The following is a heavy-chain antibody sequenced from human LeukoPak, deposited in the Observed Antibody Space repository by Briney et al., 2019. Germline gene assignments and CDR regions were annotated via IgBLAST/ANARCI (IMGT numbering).Heavy chain of an antibody. CDR1: GFTFSSYA. CDR3: AKDQPANYYDSSGYLGVFDY. D-gene: IGHD3-22*01. CDR2: LSGSGGST. J-gene: IGHJ4*02. Sequence: GGSLRLSCAASGFTFSSYAMSWVRQAPGKGLEWVSALSGSGGSTYYADSVKGRFTISRDNSKNTLYLQMNSLRAEDTAVYYCAKDQPANYYDSSGYLGVFDYWGQGTLVTVSS. V-gene: IGHV3-23*01.